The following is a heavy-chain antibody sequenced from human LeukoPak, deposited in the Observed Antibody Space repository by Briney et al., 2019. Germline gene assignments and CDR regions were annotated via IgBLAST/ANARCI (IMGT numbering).Heavy chain of an antibody. CDR2: IYYSGST. J-gene: IGHJ6*03. V-gene: IGHV4-59*01. CDR3: ARETSQKGAHYMDV. CDR1: GGSISSYY. D-gene: IGHD3-16*01. Sequence: SETLSLTCAVSGGSISSYYWSWIRQPPGKGLEWIGYIYYSGSTNYNPSLKSRLTISVDTSKNQFSLKLSSVTAADTAVYYCARETSQKGAHYMDVWGKGTTVTISS.